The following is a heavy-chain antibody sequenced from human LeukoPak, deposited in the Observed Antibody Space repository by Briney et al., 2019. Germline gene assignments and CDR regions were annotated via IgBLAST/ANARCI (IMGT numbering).Heavy chain of an antibody. V-gene: IGHV4-34*01. CDR3: ARARHYYYYMDV. J-gene: IGHJ6*03. Sequence: SETLSLTCAVYGGSFSGYYWSWIRQPPGKGLEWIGEINHSGSTNYNPSLKSRVTISVDTSKNQFSLKLSSVTAADTAAYYCARARHYYYYMDVWGKGTTVTVSS. CDR1: GGSFSGYY. CDR2: INHSGST.